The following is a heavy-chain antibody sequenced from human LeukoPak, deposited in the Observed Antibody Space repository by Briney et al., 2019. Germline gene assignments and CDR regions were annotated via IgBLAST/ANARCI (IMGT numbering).Heavy chain of an antibody. Sequence: SVKVSCKASGGTFSSYTISWVRQAPERGLEWMGRIIPILGIANYAQKFQGRVTITADKSTSTAYMELSSLRSEDTAVYYCARDPTTVTTSFDYWGQGTLVTVSS. D-gene: IGHD4-17*01. CDR2: IIPILGIA. V-gene: IGHV1-69*04. CDR1: GGTFSSYT. J-gene: IGHJ4*02. CDR3: ARDPTTVTTSFDY.